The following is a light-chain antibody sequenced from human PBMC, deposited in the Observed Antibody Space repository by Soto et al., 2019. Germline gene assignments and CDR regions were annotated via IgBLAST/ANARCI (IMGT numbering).Light chain of an antibody. CDR2: DAS. CDR1: QNSIRW. V-gene: IGKV1-5*01. CDR3: QQYNSYPLT. J-gene: IGKJ1*01. Sequence: DIQMTQSPSTLSASVGDRVTITCRASQNSIRWLAWYQQKPGKAPNLLIYDASTVKTGVPSRFSGSGSGTEFTLTINSLQPDDFATYYCQQYNSYPLTFGQGTKVEIK.